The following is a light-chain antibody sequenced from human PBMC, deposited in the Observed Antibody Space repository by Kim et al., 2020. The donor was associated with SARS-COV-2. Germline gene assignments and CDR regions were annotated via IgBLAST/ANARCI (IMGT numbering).Light chain of an antibody. CDR2: VTS. J-gene: IGKJ1*01. V-gene: IGKV1-12*01. Sequence: DIQLTQSPSFVSASVGDRVTITCRASERLTGWLAWYQQKPGKAPKLLIYVTSRLQNGVPSRFSGSGSGTDFTLTIGNLQPEDFATYFCQQANSFPWTFGQGTKVDIK. CDR1: ERLTGW. CDR3: QQANSFPWT.